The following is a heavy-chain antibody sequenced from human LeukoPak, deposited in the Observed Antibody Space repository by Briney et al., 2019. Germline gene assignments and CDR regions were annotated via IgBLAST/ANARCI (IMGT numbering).Heavy chain of an antibody. J-gene: IGHJ4*02. V-gene: IGHV3-74*01. CDR2: VDSDESNT. CDR1: GFTFSNYW. CDR3: AGVSGDFWSGYSFDS. Sequence: GGSLRLSCAASGFTFSNYWMHWVRQAPGKGLVWVSRVDSDESNTDYADAVKGRFTISRDNAKNTLYLEMNSLRAEDMAVYYCAGVSGDFWSGYSFDSWGQGTLVVVSS. D-gene: IGHD3-3*01.